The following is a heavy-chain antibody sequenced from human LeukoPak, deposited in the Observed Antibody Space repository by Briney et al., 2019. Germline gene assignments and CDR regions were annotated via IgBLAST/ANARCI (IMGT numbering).Heavy chain of an antibody. Sequence: GGSLRLSCAASGFTFSSYNMNWVRQAPGKGLEWVSYISSTSSTIYYTDSLKGRFTISRDNANNSLYLQMNSLRVEDTAVYYCARVVSSWQRNWFDPWGQGTLVTASP. CDR1: GFTFSSYN. J-gene: IGHJ5*02. V-gene: IGHV3-48*01. CDR3: ARVVSSWQRNWFDP. D-gene: IGHD6-13*01. CDR2: ISSTSSTI.